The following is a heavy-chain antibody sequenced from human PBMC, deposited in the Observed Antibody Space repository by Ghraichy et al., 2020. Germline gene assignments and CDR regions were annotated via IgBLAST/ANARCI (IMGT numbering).Heavy chain of an antibody. Sequence: GGSLRLSCAASGFTFSSYSMNWVRQAPGKGLEWVSYISSSSSTIYYADSVKGRFTISRDNAKNSLYLQMNSLRDEDTAVYYCARSPSPFLRGSSWYYFDYWGQGTLVTVSS. D-gene: IGHD6-13*01. CDR3: ARSPSPFLRGSSWYYFDY. CDR2: ISSSSSTI. J-gene: IGHJ4*02. V-gene: IGHV3-48*02. CDR1: GFTFSSYS.